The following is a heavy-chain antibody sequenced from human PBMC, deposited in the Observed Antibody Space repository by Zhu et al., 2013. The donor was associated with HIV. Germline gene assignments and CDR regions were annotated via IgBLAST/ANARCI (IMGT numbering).Heavy chain of an antibody. CDR1: GFTFSSYA. J-gene: IGHJ4*02. V-gene: IGHV3-23*01. Sequence: EVQLLESGGGLVQPGGSLRLSCAASGFTFSSYAMSWVRQAPGKGLEWVSAISGSGGSTYYADSVKGRFTISRDNSRNSLYLQMNSLRVADTAVYYCARDFGDTSPRPPNYFDYWGQGTLVTVSS. CDR3: ARDFGDTSPRPPNYFDY. CDR2: ISGSGGST. D-gene: IGHD3-16*01.